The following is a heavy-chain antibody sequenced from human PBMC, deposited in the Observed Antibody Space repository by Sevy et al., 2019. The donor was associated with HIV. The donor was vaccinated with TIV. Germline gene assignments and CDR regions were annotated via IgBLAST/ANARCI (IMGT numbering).Heavy chain of an antibody. Sequence: GGSLRLSCAASGFTFSSYDMSWVRQAPGKGLEWVSVISGSGVSTYYADSVKGRFTISRDNSKNTVYLQLNSLRAEDTAVYYCAKSMGGFDAFDIWGQGTMVTVSS. J-gene: IGHJ3*02. CDR2: ISGSGVST. D-gene: IGHD6-25*01. CDR3: AKSMGGFDAFDI. V-gene: IGHV3-23*01. CDR1: GFTFSSYD.